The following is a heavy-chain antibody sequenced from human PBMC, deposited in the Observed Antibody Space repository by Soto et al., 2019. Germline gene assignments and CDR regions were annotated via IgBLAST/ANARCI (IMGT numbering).Heavy chain of an antibody. Sequence: VQLVQSGAEVKKPGASVRISCTASGISYTTYAIHWVRQAPGQGLEWMGWINAGNGDTRYSQRFQGRVTLTRDTSATTTYMDLSSLRSEDTSIDYCARAISGCGTWGQGSLVTVSS. CDR1: GISYTTYA. J-gene: IGHJ4*02. D-gene: IGHD5-12*01. V-gene: IGHV1-3*01. CDR3: ARAISGCGT. CDR2: INAGNGDT.